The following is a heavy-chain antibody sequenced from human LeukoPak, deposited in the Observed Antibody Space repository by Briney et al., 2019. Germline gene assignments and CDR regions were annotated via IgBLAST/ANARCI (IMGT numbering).Heavy chain of an antibody. CDR3: ANRRWLVSSFDY. Sequence: ASVTVPYKASGYTFTSYYMHWVRQAPGQGLEWMGIINPSGGSTSYAQKFQGRVTMTRDTSTSTVYMELSSLRSEDTAVYYCANRRWLVSSFDYWGQGTLVTVSS. CDR1: GYTFTSYY. CDR2: INPSGGST. D-gene: IGHD6-19*01. V-gene: IGHV1-46*01. J-gene: IGHJ4*02.